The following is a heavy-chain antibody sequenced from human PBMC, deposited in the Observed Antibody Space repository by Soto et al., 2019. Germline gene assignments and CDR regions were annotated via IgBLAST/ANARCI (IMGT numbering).Heavy chain of an antibody. CDR2: IIPIFGTA. Sequence: SVKVSCKASAGTFSSYAISWVRQAPGQGLEWMGGIIPIFGTANYAQKFQGRVTITADESTSTAYMELSSLRSEDTAVYYCARTRELPIVNWFDPWGQGTLVTVSS. CDR3: ARTRELPIVNWFDP. D-gene: IGHD1-26*01. J-gene: IGHJ5*02. CDR1: AGTFSSYA. V-gene: IGHV1-69*13.